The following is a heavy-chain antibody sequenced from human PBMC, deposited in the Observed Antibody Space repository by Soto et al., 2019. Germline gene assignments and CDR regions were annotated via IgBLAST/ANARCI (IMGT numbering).Heavy chain of an antibody. V-gene: IGHV1-3*01. D-gene: IGHD3-22*01. Sequence: ASVKVSCKAFGYSFSSYAMHWVRQAPGQGLEWMGWISPGNGNTKYSQKFQGRVTITRDTSASTAYMELSSLRSEDTAVYYCASFPLYYYDSSGYHEYFQHWGQGTLVTVSS. J-gene: IGHJ1*01. CDR3: ASFPLYYYDSSGYHEYFQH. CDR1: GYSFSSYA. CDR2: ISPGNGNT.